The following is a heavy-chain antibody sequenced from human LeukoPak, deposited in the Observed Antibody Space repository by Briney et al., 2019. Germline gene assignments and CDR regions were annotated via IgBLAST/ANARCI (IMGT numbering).Heavy chain of an antibody. CDR1: VFTFSNYA. V-gene: IGHV3-23*01. D-gene: IGHD6-19*01. CDR2: ISGSGGTT. J-gene: IGHJ4*02. CDR3: ATDYSSGRYGSDY. Sequence: GSLRLSCAASVFTFSNYAMSWIRQAPGKGLEWVSAISGSGGTTYYADSVKGRFTISRDNPKNMLYLQMNSLRAEDTAVYYCATDYSSGRYGSDYWGQGTLVTVSS.